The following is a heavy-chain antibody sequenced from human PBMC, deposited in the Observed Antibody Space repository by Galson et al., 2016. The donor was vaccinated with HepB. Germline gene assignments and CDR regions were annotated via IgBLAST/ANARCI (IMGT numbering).Heavy chain of an antibody. CDR2: ISTFNGKT. D-gene: IGHD3-16*01. CDR1: DYMFISYG. V-gene: IGHV1-18*04. J-gene: IGHJ6*03. CDR3: ARGVGGVGDYSEGYYYHYYMDV. Sequence: SVKVSCKASDYMFISYGISWVRQAPGQGLEWMGWISTFNGKTDFARKFQGRVTMTTDTSTNTALMDLRSLRSDDTAVYYCARGVGGVGDYSEGYYYHYYMDVWGTGTTVTVTS.